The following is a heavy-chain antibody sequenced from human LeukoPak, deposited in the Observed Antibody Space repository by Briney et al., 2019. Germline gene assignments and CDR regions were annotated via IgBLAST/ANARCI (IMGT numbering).Heavy chain of an antibody. CDR3: ASRPRSRVVAPWDY. V-gene: IGHV3-23*01. CDR1: GFTFSTYA. D-gene: IGHD3-3*01. Sequence: GGSLRLSCAASGFTFSTYAMAWVRRAPGKGLEWVSGISASGDTTYCGDSVKGRFIISKDYSKNTLYLQMNGLRAEDTALYYCASRPRSRVVAPWDYWGQGTLVTVSS. CDR2: ISASGDTT. J-gene: IGHJ4*02.